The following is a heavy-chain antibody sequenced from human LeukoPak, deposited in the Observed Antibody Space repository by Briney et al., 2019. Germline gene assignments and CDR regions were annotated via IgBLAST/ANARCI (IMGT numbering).Heavy chain of an antibody. V-gene: IGHV4-59*01. CDR3: ARNPGGYCSSTSCYSVFGWFDP. Sequence: SETLSLTCTVSGGSISSYYWSWIRQPPGKGLEWIXYXXXXXXTNYNPSLKSRVTISVDTSKNQFSLKLSSVTAADTAVYYCARNPGGYCSSTSCYSVFGWFDPWGQGTLVTVSS. D-gene: IGHD2-2*02. CDR1: GGSISSYY. J-gene: IGHJ5*02. CDR2: XXXXXXT.